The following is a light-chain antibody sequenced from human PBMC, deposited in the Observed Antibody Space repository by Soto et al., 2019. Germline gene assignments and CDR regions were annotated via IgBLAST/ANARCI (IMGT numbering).Light chain of an antibody. J-gene: IGKJ4*02. CDR2: SAS. CDR1: QALSNY. CDR3: QQFSRYPLT. Sequence: IQLTQSPAFLSASVGERVTITCRASQALSNYLGWYQQKPGKAPDLLIYSASTLQRGVPSRFSASGSETEVTLTIRALQPEDFATYCCQQFSRYPLTLGGGTKFDSK. V-gene: IGKV1-9*01.